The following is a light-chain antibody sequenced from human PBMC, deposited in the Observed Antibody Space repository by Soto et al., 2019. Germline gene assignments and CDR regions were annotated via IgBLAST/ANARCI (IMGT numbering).Light chain of an antibody. Sequence: EIVLTQSPGTLSLSPGERATLSCRASQSVSNNYLAWYQQKPGQAPRLLIYGASNRATGIPDRFSGSGSGTDFTLTISRLEPEDFAVYYCRQYGSSVTVGQGAKVEIK. CDR3: RQYGSSVT. J-gene: IGKJ1*01. CDR2: GAS. CDR1: QSVSNNY. V-gene: IGKV3-20*01.